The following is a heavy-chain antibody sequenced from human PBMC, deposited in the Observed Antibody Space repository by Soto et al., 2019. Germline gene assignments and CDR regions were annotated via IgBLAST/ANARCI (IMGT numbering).Heavy chain of an antibody. V-gene: IGHV4-59*08. CDR2: VHHSWGS. CDR3: ARQGFGPLHGLVDV. J-gene: IGHJ6*02. CDR1: GGSISSYY. D-gene: IGHD3-10*01. Sequence: QVQLQESGPGLVKPSETLSLSCTVSGGSISSYYWSWFRQSPGKRMEWIGYVHHSWGSSYNPSLQSRVAISLDPSKSQFSLKVTSVTATDTAVYYCARQGFGPLHGLVDVWGQGTKVTVSS.